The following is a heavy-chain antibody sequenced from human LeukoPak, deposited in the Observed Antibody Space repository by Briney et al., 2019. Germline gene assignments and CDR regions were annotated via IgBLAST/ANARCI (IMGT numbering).Heavy chain of an antibody. CDR2: IRYDGSNK. J-gene: IGHJ4*02. D-gene: IGHD3-10*01. Sequence: GGSLRLSCAASGFTFSSYGMHWVRQAPGKGLEWVAFIRYDGSNKYYTDSVKGRFTISRDNSKNTLYLQMNSLRVEDTAVYYCARAPYQYYYGSGSHFYFDYWGQGTLVTVSS. CDR3: ARAPYQYYYGSGSHFYFDY. CDR1: GFTFSSYG. V-gene: IGHV3-30*02.